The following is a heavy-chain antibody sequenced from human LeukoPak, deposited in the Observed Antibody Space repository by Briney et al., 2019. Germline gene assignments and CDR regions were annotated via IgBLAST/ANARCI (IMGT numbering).Heavy chain of an antibody. CDR3: AKESSIMTS. D-gene: IGHD3-10*01. J-gene: IGHJ5*02. V-gene: IGHV3-23*01. Sequence: GGSLRLSCAGSGFMFSSHAMSWVRQAPGKGLEWVSAISGSGDSTYYADSVKGRFTISRDNSMNTLYLQMNSLRAEDTAVYYCAKESSIMTSWGQGTLVTVSS. CDR1: GFMFSSHA. CDR2: ISGSGDST.